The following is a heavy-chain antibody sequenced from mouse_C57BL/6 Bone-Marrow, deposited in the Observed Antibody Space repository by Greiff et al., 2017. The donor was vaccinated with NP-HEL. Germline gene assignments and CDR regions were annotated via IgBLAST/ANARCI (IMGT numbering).Heavy chain of an antibody. J-gene: IGHJ4*01. V-gene: IGHV1-50*01. CDR2: IDPSDSYT. CDR3: ARRDYLYAMDY. D-gene: IGHD2-4*01. CDR1: GYTFTSYW. Sequence: VQLQQPGAELVKPGASVKLSCKASGYTFTSYWMQWVKQRPGQGLEWIGEIDPSDSYTNYNQKFKGKATLTVDTSSSTAYMQLSSLTSEDSAVYYCARRDYLYAMDYWGQGTSVTVSS.